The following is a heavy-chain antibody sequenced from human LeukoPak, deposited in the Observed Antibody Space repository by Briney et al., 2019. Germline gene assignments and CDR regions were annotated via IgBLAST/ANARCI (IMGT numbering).Heavy chain of an antibody. Sequence: SVKVSCKASGGTFSSYAISWVRQAPGQGLEWMGGIIPIFGTANYAQKFQGRVTITADESTSTAYMELSSLRSEDTAVYYCARDNMVRLINWLDPWGQGTLVTVSS. J-gene: IGHJ5*02. CDR1: GGTFSSYA. V-gene: IGHV1-69*13. D-gene: IGHD3-10*01. CDR3: ARDNMVRLINWLDP. CDR2: IIPIFGTA.